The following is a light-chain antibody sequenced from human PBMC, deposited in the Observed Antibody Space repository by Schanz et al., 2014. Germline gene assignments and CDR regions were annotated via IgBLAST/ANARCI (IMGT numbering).Light chain of an antibody. CDR2: ASS. CDR1: QSVTSN. CDR3: QQRSNWPPVT. V-gene: IGKV3-11*01. J-gene: IGKJ5*01. Sequence: EIVMTQSPATLSVSPGERATLSCRASQSVTSNLAWYQQKPGQAPRLLIYASSSRATGIPDRFSGSGSGTDFTLTISSLEPEDFAVYYCQQRSNWPPVTFGQGTRLEIK.